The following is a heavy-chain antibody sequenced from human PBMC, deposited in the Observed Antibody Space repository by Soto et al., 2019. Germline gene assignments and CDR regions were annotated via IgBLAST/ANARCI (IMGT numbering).Heavy chain of an antibody. J-gene: IGHJ4*02. CDR2: VSGSGGGT. Sequence: GGSLRLSCAASGFTFNTYGMTWVRQAPGKGLEWVSTVSGSGGGTYYADSVKGRFTISRVNSKNTMYLQMSNLRAEDTAVYFCARIGPYCGGDCYPDFDFWGLGTPVTVSS. CDR3: ARIGPYCGGDCYPDFDF. D-gene: IGHD2-21*02. CDR1: GFTFNTYG. V-gene: IGHV3-23*01.